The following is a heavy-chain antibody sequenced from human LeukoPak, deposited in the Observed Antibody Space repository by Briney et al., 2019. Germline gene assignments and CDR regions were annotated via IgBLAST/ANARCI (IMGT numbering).Heavy chain of an antibody. CDR3: AKGPERSDRGYSGY. Sequence: GGSLRLSCAASGFTFRNYAMSWVRQAPGKGLEWVSGIYPSGTYTYYADSVKGRFTISRDNSKNTLYLQLNSLRAEDTAAYYCAKGPERSDRGYSGYWGQGTLVTVSS. CDR2: IYPSGTYT. V-gene: IGHV3-23*05. D-gene: IGHD1-14*01. CDR1: GFTFRNYA. J-gene: IGHJ4*02.